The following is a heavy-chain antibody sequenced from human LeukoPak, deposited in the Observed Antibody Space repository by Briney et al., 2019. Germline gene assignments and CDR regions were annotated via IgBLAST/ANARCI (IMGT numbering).Heavy chain of an antibody. CDR3: ARDHEYSYGYLGRFDY. J-gene: IGHJ4*02. Sequence: SQTLSLTCAISGDSVSSNSAAWNWIRQSPSRGLEWLGRTYYRSKWYNDYAVSVKSRITINPDTSKNQFSLQLNSVTPEDTAVYYCARDHEYSYGYLGRFDYWGQGTLVIVSS. V-gene: IGHV6-1*01. CDR1: GDSVSSNSAA. D-gene: IGHD5-18*01. CDR2: TYYRSKWYN.